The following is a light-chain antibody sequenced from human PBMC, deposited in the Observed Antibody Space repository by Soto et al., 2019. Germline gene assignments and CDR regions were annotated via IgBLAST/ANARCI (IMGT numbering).Light chain of an antibody. CDR2: GNT. J-gene: IGLJ1*01. Sequence: QSVLTQPPSVSWAPGQRVIISCTGGSPNIGADYEVHWYQQLPGTAPKLLIYGNTNRPSGVPDRFSGSKSGSSASLAITGLQAEDEAEYYCQSYDNTLKGCVFGTGTKLTVL. CDR1: SPNIGADYE. V-gene: IGLV1-40*01. CDR3: QSYDNTLKGCV.